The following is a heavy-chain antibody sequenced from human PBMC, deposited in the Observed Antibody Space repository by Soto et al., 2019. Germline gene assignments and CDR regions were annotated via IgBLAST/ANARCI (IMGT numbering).Heavy chain of an antibody. J-gene: IGHJ4*02. Sequence: SETLSLTCAVYGGSFSGYYWSWIRQPPGKGLEWIGEINHSGSTNYNPSLKSRVTISVDTSKNQFSLKLSSVTAADTAVYYCARVPDEGAESYFDYWGQGTLATVAS. CDR2: INHSGST. CDR3: ARVPDEGAESYFDY. CDR1: GGSFSGYY. V-gene: IGHV4-34*01.